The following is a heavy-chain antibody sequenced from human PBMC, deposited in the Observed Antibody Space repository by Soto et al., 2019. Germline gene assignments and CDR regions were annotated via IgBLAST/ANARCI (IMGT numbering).Heavy chain of an antibody. CDR3: ASARSGTYYNPAGFDP. Sequence: QLQMQESGPGLVEPSQTLSLTCTVSRGYIYTGGYYWTWIRQPPGKAMEWIGYIYVSGSTYYNPSLKSRVAMSIETAKNQFSLKLNSVSAADTAVYYCASARSGTYYNPAGFDPWGQGALVTVSS. CDR2: IYVSGST. CDR1: RGYIYTGGYY. J-gene: IGHJ5*02. V-gene: IGHV4-31*03. D-gene: IGHD3-10*01.